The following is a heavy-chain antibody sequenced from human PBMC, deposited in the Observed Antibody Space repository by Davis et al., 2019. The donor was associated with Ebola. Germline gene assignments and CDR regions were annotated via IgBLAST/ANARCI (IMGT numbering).Heavy chain of an antibody. D-gene: IGHD3-22*01. CDR1: GYTFSSYG. Sequence: GGSLRLSCVASGYTFSSYGIHWVRQAPGKGPEWVAFIRYDGSGSYYGDSVKGRFTVSRDNSKNTLYLEMNSLRVEDTALYYCARGEISMIAPVHWGQGTLVTVSS. J-gene: IGHJ1*01. CDR3: ARGEISMIAPVH. V-gene: IGHV3-30*02. CDR2: IRYDGSGS.